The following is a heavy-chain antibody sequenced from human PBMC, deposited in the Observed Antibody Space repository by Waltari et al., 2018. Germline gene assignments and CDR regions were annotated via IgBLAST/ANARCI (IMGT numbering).Heavy chain of an antibody. CDR3: ARALSGSYYRYFQY. D-gene: IGHD1-26*01. CDR2: ISVSGTTM. CDR1: GFTFSTFE. V-gene: IGHV3-48*03. J-gene: IGHJ1*01. Sequence: EVQLVESGGGLVQPGGSLRLSCAASGFTFSTFEMNWVRQAPGKGLEWVSYISVSGTTMKYTDSGKGRFTISRDDAKNSLFLQMNSLRDEDTAVYYCARALSGSYYRYFQYWGQGTLVTVSS.